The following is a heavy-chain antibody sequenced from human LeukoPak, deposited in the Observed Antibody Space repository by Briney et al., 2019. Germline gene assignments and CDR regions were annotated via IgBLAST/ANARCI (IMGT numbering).Heavy chain of an antibody. CDR3: GRDPDTSGHYSWFDP. CDR2: IQYDGSKQ. D-gene: IGHD3-22*01. CDR1: GFTFSYYG. V-gene: IGHV3-33*05. Sequence: QAGGSLRLSCAASGFTFSYYGMHWVRQVPGKGLEWVAGIQYDGSKQYYGDSVKGRFTISRDNSENRLYLQMNNLRAEDTAVYHCGRDPDTSGHYSWFDPWGQGTLVTVSS. J-gene: IGHJ5*02.